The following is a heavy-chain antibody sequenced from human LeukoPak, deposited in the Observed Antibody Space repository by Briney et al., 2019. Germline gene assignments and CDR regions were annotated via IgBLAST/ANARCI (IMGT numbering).Heavy chain of an antibody. V-gene: IGHV4-39*01. D-gene: IGHD3-9*01. CDR2: ISHSGST. CDR3: ARHAVRYFDLYYFDH. Sequence: SETLSLTCTVSGGSISSNNCYWGWIRLPPGKGLGWIGEISHSGSTNYHPSLKSRVTISVDPSKNQFSLKLSSVIAADTAVYYCARHAVRYFDLYYFDHWGQGTLVTVSS. J-gene: IGHJ4*02. CDR1: GGSISSNNCY.